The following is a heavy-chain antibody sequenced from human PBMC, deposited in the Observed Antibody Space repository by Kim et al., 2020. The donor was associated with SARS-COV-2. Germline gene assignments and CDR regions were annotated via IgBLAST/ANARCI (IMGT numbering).Heavy chain of an antibody. J-gene: IGHJ4*02. Sequence: SVKVSCKASGGTFSTYAVAWVRQAPGQGLEWMGRIIPIVGIPTYAQKFQGRVTITADKSTGTAYMEVSSLRSEDTAVYYCARDSTYTSSSRGDYWGQGTLVTVSS. V-gene: IGHV1-69*04. CDR3: ARDSTYTSSSRGDY. CDR1: GGTFSTYA. D-gene: IGHD6-6*01. CDR2: IIPIVGIP.